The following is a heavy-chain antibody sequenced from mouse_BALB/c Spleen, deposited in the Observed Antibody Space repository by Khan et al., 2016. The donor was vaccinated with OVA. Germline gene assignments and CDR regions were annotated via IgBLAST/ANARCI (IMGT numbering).Heavy chain of an antibody. J-gene: IGHJ3*01. CDR1: GYTFTDYN. Sequence: VQLQQSGPEVVKSGASVKISCKASGYTFTDYNMDWLKQRHGKSLEWIGYFFPNSGGSGYNQKFKTKATLTVDISSNTAYMDLRSLTFEDSAASYCDSAGDGAVASWGQGTLVTVSA. CDR2: FFPNSGGS. D-gene: IGHD1-1*01. V-gene: IGHV1S29*02. CDR3: DSAGDGAVAS.